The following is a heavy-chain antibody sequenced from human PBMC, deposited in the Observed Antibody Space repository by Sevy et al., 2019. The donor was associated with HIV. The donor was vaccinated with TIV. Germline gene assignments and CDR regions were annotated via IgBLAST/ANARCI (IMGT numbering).Heavy chain of an antibody. V-gene: IGHV4-4*07. CDR3: ARDSGNSPFDY. CDR2: IYTSGST. J-gene: IGHJ4*02. D-gene: IGHD3-10*01. Sequence: SDTLSLTCTVSGGSISSYYWSWIRQPAGKGLEWIGRIYTSGSTNYNPSLKSRATMSIDTSKNQFSLKLSSVTAADTAVYYCARDSGNSPFDYSGQGTLVTVSS. CDR1: GGSISSYY.